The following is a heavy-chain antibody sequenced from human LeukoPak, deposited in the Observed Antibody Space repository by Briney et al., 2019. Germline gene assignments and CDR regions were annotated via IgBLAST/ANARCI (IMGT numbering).Heavy chain of an antibody. CDR2: ISAYNGNT. Sequence: GASVKVSCKASGYTFTSYGISWVRQAPGQGLEWMGWISAYNGNTNYAQKLQGRVTMTTDTSTSTAYMELRSLRSDDTAVYYCARAVRAGMYWYYYYYMDVWGKGTTVTISS. V-gene: IGHV1-18*01. D-gene: IGHD2-15*01. J-gene: IGHJ6*03. CDR1: GYTFTSYG. CDR3: ARAVRAGMYWYYYYYMDV.